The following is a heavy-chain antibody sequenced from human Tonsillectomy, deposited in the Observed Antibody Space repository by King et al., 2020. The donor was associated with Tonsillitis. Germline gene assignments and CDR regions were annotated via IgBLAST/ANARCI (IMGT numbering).Heavy chain of an antibody. CDR1: GFTFSSYG. J-gene: IGHJ4*02. V-gene: IGHV3-30*03. CDR3: AREGSSSWPFDY. D-gene: IGHD6-13*01. Sequence: VQLVESGGGVVQPGRSLRLSCAASGFTFSSYGMHWVRQAPGKGLEWVAVISYDGSNKYYADSVKGRFTISRDNSKNTLYLQMNSLRAEDTAVYYCAREGSSSWPFDYWGQGTLVTVSS. CDR2: ISYDGSNK.